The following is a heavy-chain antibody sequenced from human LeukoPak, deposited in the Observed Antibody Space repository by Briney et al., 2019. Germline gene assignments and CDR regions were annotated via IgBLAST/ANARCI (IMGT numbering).Heavy chain of an antibody. CDR2: INHSGST. Sequence: SETLSLTCAVYGGSFSGYYWSWIRQPPGKGLEWIGEINHSGSTNYNPSLKSRVTISVDTSKNQFSLKLSSVTAADTAVYYCARGSVLRYFDWYPGGRSGFDYWGQGTLVTVSS. V-gene: IGHV4-34*01. D-gene: IGHD3-9*01. CDR1: GGSFSGYY. CDR3: ARGSVLRYFDWYPGGRSGFDY. J-gene: IGHJ4*02.